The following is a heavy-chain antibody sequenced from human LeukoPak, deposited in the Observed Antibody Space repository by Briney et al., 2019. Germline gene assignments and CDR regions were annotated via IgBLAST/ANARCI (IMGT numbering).Heavy chain of an antibody. J-gene: IGHJ6*02. CDR3: ARFTRLGVVAATPALDV. Sequence: ASVKVSCKASGYTFTGYYMHWVRQAPGQGLEWMGWINPNSGGTNYAQKFQGRVTMTRDTSISTAYMELSRLRSDDTAVYYCARFTRLGVVAATPALDVWGQGATVTVSS. CDR1: GYTFTGYY. CDR2: INPNSGGT. D-gene: IGHD2-15*01. V-gene: IGHV1-2*02.